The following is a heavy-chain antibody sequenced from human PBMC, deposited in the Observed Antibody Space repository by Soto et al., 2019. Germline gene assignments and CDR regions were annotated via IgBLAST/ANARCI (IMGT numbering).Heavy chain of an antibody. CDR3: ARKSTYYDYIWGSYRYTGPYDY. D-gene: IGHD3-16*02. CDR1: GFTFSSYA. V-gene: IGHV3-23*01. Sequence: EVQLLESGGGLVQPGGSLRLSCAASGFTFSSYAMSWVRQAPGKGLEWVSAISVSGGSTYYADSVKGRFTISRDNSKNTLYLQMNSLRAEDTAVYYCARKSTYYDYIWGSYRYTGPYDYWGQGTLVTVSS. J-gene: IGHJ4*02. CDR2: ISVSGGST.